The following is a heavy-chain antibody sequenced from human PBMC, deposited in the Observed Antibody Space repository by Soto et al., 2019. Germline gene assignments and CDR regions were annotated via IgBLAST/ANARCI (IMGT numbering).Heavy chain of an antibody. CDR2: IYYSGST. J-gene: IGHJ3*02. D-gene: IGHD3-10*01. CDR3: ARGFGELSMPSDAFDI. V-gene: IGHV4-59*06. Sequence: SETLSLTCTVSGGPIGSYYWSWIRQHPGKGLEWIGYIYYSGSTYYNPSLKSRVTISVDTSKNQLSLKLSSVTAADTAVYYCARGFGELSMPSDAFDIWGQGTMVTVSS. CDR1: GGPIGSYY.